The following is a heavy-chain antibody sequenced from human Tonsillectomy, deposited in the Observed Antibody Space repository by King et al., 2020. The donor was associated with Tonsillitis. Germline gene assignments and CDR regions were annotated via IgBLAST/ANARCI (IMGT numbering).Heavy chain of an antibody. CDR3: ARIRLVDKYDSSGYFDY. CDR1: GGSISSSSYY. V-gene: IGHV4-39*07. D-gene: IGHD3-22*01. Sequence: LQLQESGPGLVKPSETLSLNCTVSGGSISSSSYYWGWIRQPPGKGLEWIGRIYYTGSTYDNPSLESRLTISVDTSKNQFSLKLSAATAADTAVYYCARIRLVDKYDSSGYFDYWGHGTLVTVSS. J-gene: IGHJ4*01. CDR2: IYYTGST.